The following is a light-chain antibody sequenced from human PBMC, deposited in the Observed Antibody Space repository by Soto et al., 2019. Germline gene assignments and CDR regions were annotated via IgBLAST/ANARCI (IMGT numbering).Light chain of an antibody. CDR2: QDT. Sequence: SYELTQPPSVSVSPGQTASVTCSGDKLGHKYVCWYQQKPGQSPVLVIYQDTKRPSGIPERFSGYNAGNTANLTISGTQSMDEANYYRQEWDSSTVGFGGGTKVTVL. V-gene: IGLV3-1*01. CDR3: QEWDSSTVG. CDR1: KLGHKY. J-gene: IGLJ2*01.